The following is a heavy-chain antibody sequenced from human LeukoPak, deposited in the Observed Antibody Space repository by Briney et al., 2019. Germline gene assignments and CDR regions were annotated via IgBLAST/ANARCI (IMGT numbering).Heavy chain of an antibody. D-gene: IGHD2-15*01. J-gene: IGHJ3*02. CDR2: ISGSGGST. Sequence: GGSLRLSCAASGFTFSSYGMSWVRQAPGKGLEWVSAISGSGGSTYSADSVKGRFTTSRDNAKNTLYLQMNSLRAEVTAVYYCARVLETVRYCSGGSCDSAAFDIWGQGTMVTVSS. CDR1: GFTFSSYG. V-gene: IGHV3-23*01. CDR3: ARVLETVRYCSGGSCDSAAFDI.